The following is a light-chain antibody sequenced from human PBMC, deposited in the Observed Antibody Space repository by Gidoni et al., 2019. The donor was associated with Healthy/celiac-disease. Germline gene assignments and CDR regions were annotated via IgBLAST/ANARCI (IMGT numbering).Light chain of an antibody. J-gene: IGLJ2*01. V-gene: IGLV6-57*01. CDR2: EDN. CDR3: QSYDSSNQGV. CDR1: SGSIASNY. Sequence: SVSESPGKTVTISCTRSSGSIASNYVQWYQQRPGSSPSTVIYEDNQRPSGVPDRFSGSIDSSSNSASRTISGLKTEDEADYYCQSYDSSNQGVFGGGTKLTVL.